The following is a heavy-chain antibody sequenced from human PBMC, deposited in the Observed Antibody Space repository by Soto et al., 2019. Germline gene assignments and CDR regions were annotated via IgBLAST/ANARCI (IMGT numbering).Heavy chain of an antibody. CDR2: ISAYNGNT. V-gene: IGHV1-18*01. CDR1: GYTFTSYG. J-gene: IGHJ6*02. D-gene: IGHD1-7*01. CDR3: ARDWNSLNYYDGMDV. Sequence: QVQLVQSGAEVKKPGASVKVSCKASGYTFTSYGISWVRQAPGQGLEWMGWISAYNGNTNYAQKLRGRVTMTSDTSTSTGYMELRSLRSDDTAVYYCARDWNSLNYYDGMDVWGQGTTVTVSS.